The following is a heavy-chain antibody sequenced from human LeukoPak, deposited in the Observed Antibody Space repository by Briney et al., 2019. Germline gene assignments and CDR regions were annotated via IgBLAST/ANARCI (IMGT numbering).Heavy chain of an antibody. CDR1: GFTFSSYG. V-gene: IGHV3-30*18. Sequence: GGSLRLSCAASGFTFSSYGMHRVRQAPGKGLEWVAVISSDEINEYYADSVKGRFTISRDNSKNTLYLQINSLRGEDTAVYYCAKGESITSAWFDSWGQGTLVTVSS. CDR3: AKGESITSAWFDS. D-gene: IGHD5-24*01. J-gene: IGHJ5*01. CDR2: ISSDEINE.